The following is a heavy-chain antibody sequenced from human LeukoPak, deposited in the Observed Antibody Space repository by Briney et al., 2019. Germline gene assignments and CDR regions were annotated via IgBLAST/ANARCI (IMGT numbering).Heavy chain of an antibody. CDR1: GYSFTSYW. CDR2: IYPGDSDT. CDR3: ASPDYYDSSGYSPGVGY. V-gene: IGHV5-51*01. J-gene: IGHJ4*02. D-gene: IGHD3-22*01. Sequence: GESLKISCKGSGYSFTSYWIGWVRQMPGKGLEWMGTIYPGDSDTRYSPSFQGQVTISADKSISTAYLQWSSLKASDTAMYYCASPDYYDSSGYSPGVGYWGQGTLVTVSS.